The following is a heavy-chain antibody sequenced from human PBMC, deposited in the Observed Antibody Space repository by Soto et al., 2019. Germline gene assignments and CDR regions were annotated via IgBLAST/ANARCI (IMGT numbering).Heavy chain of an antibody. D-gene: IGHD6-25*01. Sequence: QVQLVQSGAEVKKPGSSVKVSCKASGGTFSSYAISWVRQAPGQGLEWMGGIIPIFGTANYAQKFQGRVTITADESTSTAYMELSSLRSEDTAVYYCARPRETCGLDYYYYGMDVWGQGTTVTVSS. CDR1: GGTFSSYA. J-gene: IGHJ6*02. CDR2: IIPIFGTA. CDR3: ARPRETCGLDYYYYGMDV. V-gene: IGHV1-69*01.